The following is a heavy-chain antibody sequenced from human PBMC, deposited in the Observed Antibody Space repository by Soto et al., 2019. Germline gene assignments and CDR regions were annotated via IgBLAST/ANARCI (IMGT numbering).Heavy chain of an antibody. CDR3: ARDISIITMVRGVRSLNYYYYYMDV. J-gene: IGHJ6*03. CDR2: IWYDGSNK. V-gene: IGHV3-33*01. Sequence: GGSLRLSCAASGFTFSSYGMHWVRQAPGKGLEWVAVIWYDGSNKYYADSVKGRFTISRDNSKNTLYLQMNSLRAEDTAVYYCARDISIITMVRGVRSLNYYYYYMDVWGKGTTVTVSS. D-gene: IGHD3-10*01. CDR1: GFTFSSYG.